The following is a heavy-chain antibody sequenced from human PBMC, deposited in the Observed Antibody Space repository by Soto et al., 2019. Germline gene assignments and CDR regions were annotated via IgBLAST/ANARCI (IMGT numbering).Heavy chain of an antibody. CDR3: ARASPYCSGGSCSEYFQH. J-gene: IGHJ1*01. Sequence: GASGKVSCKASGYTFTSYAMHLVRQAPGQRLEWMGWINAGNGNTKYSQKFQGRVTITRDTSASTAYMELSSLRSEDTAVYYWARASPYCSGGSCSEYFQHWGQGTLVPVSS. V-gene: IGHV1-3*01. CDR2: INAGNGNT. CDR1: GYTFTSYA. D-gene: IGHD2-15*01.